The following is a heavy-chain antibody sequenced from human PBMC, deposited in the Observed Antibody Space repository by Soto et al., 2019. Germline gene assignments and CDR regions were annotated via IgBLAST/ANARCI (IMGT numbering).Heavy chain of an antibody. CDR3: ARDGGDCGYRLIYYYYIGLDV. CDR1: GYDFSSYA. CDR2: INIGSGNT. J-gene: IGHJ6*02. Sequence: QVQLVQSGAEEKQPGASVRLSCKASGYDFSSYAMHWVRQAPGQRLEWMGWINIGSGNTEYSQNFQDRITITRDTSSSTVYLELNSLISEDTAVYYCARDGGDCGYRLIYYYYIGLDVWGQGTMVTVSS. V-gene: IGHV1-3*05. D-gene: IGHD5-12*01.